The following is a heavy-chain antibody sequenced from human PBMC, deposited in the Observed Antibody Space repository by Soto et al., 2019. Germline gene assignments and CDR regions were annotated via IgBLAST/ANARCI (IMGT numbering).Heavy chain of an antibody. Sequence: QVQLQESGSGLVKPSETLSLTCAVSGGSISSDYYSWSWIRQPPGKDLEWIGYIYHGGSTYYNPSLRSRVTFSVGTSKNHVSLRLTSVTAADTAVYSCARLNRLRNDAFDIWGQGTLVAVSS. CDR3: ARLNRLRNDAFDI. CDR2: IYHGGST. D-gene: IGHD3-16*01. V-gene: IGHV4-30-2*01. J-gene: IGHJ3*02. CDR1: GGSISSDYYS.